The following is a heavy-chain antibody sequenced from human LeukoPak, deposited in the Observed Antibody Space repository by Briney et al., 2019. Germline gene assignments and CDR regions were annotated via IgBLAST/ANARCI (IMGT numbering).Heavy chain of an antibody. CDR3: ARAGNYVPNTDYYYYYYMDV. V-gene: IGHV3-20*04. CDR1: GFTFDDYG. CDR2: INWNGGST. Sequence: PGGSLRLSCAASGFTFDDYGMSWVRQAPGKGLEWVSGINWNGGSTGYADSVKGRFTISRDNAKNSLYLQMNSLRAEDTALYYCARAGNYVPNTDYYYYYYMDVWGKGTTVTVSS. J-gene: IGHJ6*03. D-gene: IGHD4-11*01.